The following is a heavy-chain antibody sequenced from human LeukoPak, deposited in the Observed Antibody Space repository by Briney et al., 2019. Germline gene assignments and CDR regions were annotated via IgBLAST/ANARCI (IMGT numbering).Heavy chain of an antibody. Sequence: GGSLRLSCSASEFTFSSYEMNWVRQAPGKGLEWVSYISGGGETTLYTDSVKGRFTTSRDNAKNSLYLQLTSLRAEDTAVYYCARVGRIQYFDCWGQGTLVTVSS. CDR2: ISGGGETT. V-gene: IGHV3-48*03. D-gene: IGHD5-18*01. CDR1: EFTFSSYE. J-gene: IGHJ4*02. CDR3: ARVGRIQYFDC.